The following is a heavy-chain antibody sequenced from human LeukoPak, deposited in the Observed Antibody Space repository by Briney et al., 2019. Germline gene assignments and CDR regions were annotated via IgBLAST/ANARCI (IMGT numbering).Heavy chain of an antibody. Sequence: GGSLRLSCAASGFTFSSYWMSWVRQAPGKGLEWVANIKQHGSEKYYVDSVKGRFTISRDNAKNSLYLQMNSLRAEDTAVYYCARDFAVAGTATYYYYYMDVWGKGTTVTVSS. CDR1: GFTFSSYW. CDR2: IKQHGSEK. CDR3: ARDFAVAGTATYYYYYMDV. D-gene: IGHD6-19*01. V-gene: IGHV3-7*01. J-gene: IGHJ6*03.